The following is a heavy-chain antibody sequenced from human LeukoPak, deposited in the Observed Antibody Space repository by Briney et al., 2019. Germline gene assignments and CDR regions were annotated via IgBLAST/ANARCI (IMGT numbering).Heavy chain of an antibody. CDR2: LFSSSTYK. Sequence: GGALRLSCAASGFTFSSYSMNWVRQAPGKGLEWVSSLFSSSTYKYYADSVKGRFTISRDNAKNSLYLQMNSLRGEDTAVYYCARMDDSSGYAFDIWGQGTMVTVSS. V-gene: IGHV3-21*01. CDR1: GFTFSSYS. D-gene: IGHD3-22*01. CDR3: ARMDDSSGYAFDI. J-gene: IGHJ3*02.